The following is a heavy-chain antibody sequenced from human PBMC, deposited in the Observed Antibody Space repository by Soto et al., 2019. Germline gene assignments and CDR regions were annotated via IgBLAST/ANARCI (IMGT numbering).Heavy chain of an antibody. J-gene: IGHJ6*02. D-gene: IGHD6-13*01. CDR1: GFTFSSYG. CDR3: VKDRGIAAAGYYYGMDV. Sequence: QVQLVESGGGVVQPGRSLRLSCAASGFTFSSYGMHWVRQAPGKGLEWVAVISYDGSKKYYADSVKGRFTVSRDNSKNTLYLQMNSLRAEDTAVYHCVKDRGIAAAGYYYGMDVWGQGTTVTVSS. V-gene: IGHV3-30*18. CDR2: ISYDGSKK.